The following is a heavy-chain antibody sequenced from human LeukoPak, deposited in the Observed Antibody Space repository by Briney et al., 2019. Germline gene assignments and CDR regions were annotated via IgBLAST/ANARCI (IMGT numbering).Heavy chain of an antibody. Sequence: GESLKISCKGSGYSFTSYWIGWVRQMPGKGLEWMGIIYPGDSDTRYSPSFQGQVTISADKSISTAYLQWSSLKASDTAMYYCARHRRYDSSGYSLHYYYYGMDVWGQGTTVTVSS. V-gene: IGHV5-51*01. CDR1: GYSFTSYW. D-gene: IGHD3-22*01. CDR2: IYPGDSDT. J-gene: IGHJ6*02. CDR3: ARHRRYDSSGYSLHYYYYGMDV.